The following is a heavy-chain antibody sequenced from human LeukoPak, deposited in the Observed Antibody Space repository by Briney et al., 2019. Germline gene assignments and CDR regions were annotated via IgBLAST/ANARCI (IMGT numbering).Heavy chain of an antibody. V-gene: IGHV3-74*01. CDR3: AKDSSSSWHEYYFDY. Sequence: GGSLRLSCAASGFTFSSYWMHWVRQAPGKGLLWVSRINSDGSSTSYADSVKGRFTISRDNAKNTLYLQMNSLRAEDTALYYCAKDSSSSWHEYYFDYWGQGTLVTVSS. CDR1: GFTFSSYW. D-gene: IGHD6-13*01. J-gene: IGHJ4*02. CDR2: INSDGSST.